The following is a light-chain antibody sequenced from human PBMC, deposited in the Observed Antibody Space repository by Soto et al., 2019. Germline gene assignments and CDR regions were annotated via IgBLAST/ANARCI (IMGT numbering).Light chain of an antibody. Sequence: DIQMTQSPSSLSASVGDRVTITCRASQGIRKDLGWYQQKPGKAPKRLIYGASTLQSGVPSRFSGSGSGTEFTLTISSLQHEDFATYYCLQHNSDPRTFGQGTKVEMK. CDR3: LQHNSDPRT. V-gene: IGKV1-17*01. CDR2: GAS. J-gene: IGKJ1*01. CDR1: QGIRKD.